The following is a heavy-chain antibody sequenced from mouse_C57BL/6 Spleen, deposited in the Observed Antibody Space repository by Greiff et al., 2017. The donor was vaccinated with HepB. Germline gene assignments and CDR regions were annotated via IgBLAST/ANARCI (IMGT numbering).Heavy chain of an antibody. CDR1: GYTFTSYW. Sequence: QVQLQQPGAELVKPGASVKLSCKASGYTFTSYWMQWVKQRPGQGLEWIGEIDPSDSYTNYNQKFKGKATLTVDTSSSTAYMHLSSLTSEDSAVYYCASSYSNYFDYWGQGTTLTVSS. CDR2: IDPSDSYT. V-gene: IGHV1-50*01. D-gene: IGHD2-5*01. CDR3: ASSYSNYFDY. J-gene: IGHJ2*01.